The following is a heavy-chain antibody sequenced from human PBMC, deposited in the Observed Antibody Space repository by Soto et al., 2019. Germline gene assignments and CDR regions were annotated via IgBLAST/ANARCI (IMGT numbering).Heavy chain of an antibody. CDR2: ISYDGSNK. D-gene: IGHD2-2*01. V-gene: IGHV3-30*18. Sequence: GSLRLSCAASGFSFSSYGMHWLRQAAGKGLEWVAVISYDGSNKYYADSVRGRFTISRDNSKNTLYLQMKSLRPEDTAVFYCAKERMEQYQLLPFFDYWGQGTLVTVSS. J-gene: IGHJ4*02. CDR3: AKERMEQYQLLPFFDY. CDR1: GFSFSSYG.